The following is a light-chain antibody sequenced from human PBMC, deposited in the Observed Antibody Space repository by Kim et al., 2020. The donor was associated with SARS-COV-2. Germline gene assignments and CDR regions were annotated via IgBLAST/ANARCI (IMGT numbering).Light chain of an antibody. V-gene: IGLV3-21*04. CDR3: QVWDSSSDHPV. CDR2: YDS. CDR1: NIGSKS. J-gene: IGLJ3*02. Sequence: SYELTQPPSVSVGPGKTARITCGGNNIGSKSVHWYQQKPGQAPVLVIYYDSDRPSGIPERFSGSNSGNTATLTISRVEAGDEADYYCQVWDSSSDHPVFGGGTKLTVL.